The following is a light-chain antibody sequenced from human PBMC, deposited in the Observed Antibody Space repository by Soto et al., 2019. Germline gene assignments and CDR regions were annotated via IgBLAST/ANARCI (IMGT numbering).Light chain of an antibody. Sequence: DVVMSQSPLSLPFTPGEPACISCRSSQSLRQRNGYNYLEWYLQKPGQSTQLLIYLGYNRASGVPDRFSGSGSGTDFTLKISRVEAEDVGVYYCMQALQTPIPFGQGTRLEIK. J-gene: IGKJ5*01. V-gene: IGKV2-28*01. CDR1: QSLRQRNGYNY. CDR2: LGY. CDR3: MQALQTPIP.